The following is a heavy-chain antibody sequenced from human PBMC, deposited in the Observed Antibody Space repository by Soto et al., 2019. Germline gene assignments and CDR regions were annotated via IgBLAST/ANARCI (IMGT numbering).Heavy chain of an antibody. CDR1: GGTFSSYA. V-gene: IGHV1-69*13. CDR3: ARHHGPTTSENWFDP. Sequence: SVKVSCKASGGTFSSYAISWVRQAPGQGLEWMGGIIPIFGTANYAQKFQGRVTITADESTSTAYLELRSLRSDDTAVYYCARHHGPTTSENWFDPWGQGTLVTVSS. J-gene: IGHJ5*02. D-gene: IGHD5-12*01. CDR2: IIPIFGTA.